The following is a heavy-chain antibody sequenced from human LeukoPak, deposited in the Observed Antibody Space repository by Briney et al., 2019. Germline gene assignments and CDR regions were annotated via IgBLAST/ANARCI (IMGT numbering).Heavy chain of an antibody. J-gene: IGHJ4*02. Sequence: SETLSLTCTVSGGSISSCYWSWIRQPAGKGLEWIGRIYTSGSTNYNPSLKSRVTMSVDTSKNQFSLKLSSVTAADTAVYYCARGPPKQFSGGSCYVFDYWGQGTLVTVSS. V-gene: IGHV4-4*07. CDR2: IYTSGST. CDR1: GGSISSCY. D-gene: IGHD2-15*01. CDR3: ARGPPKQFSGGSCYVFDY.